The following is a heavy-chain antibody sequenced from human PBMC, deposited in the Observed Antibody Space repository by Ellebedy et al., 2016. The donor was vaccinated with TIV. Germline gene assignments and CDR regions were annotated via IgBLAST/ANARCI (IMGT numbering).Heavy chain of an antibody. D-gene: IGHD3-22*01. CDR1: GYTLTELS. Sequence: ASVKVSCXVSGYTLTELSMHWVRQAPGKGLEWMGGFDPEDGETIYAQKLQGRVTMTTDTSTSTAYMELRSLRSDDTAVYYCARGRDSSPDYWGQGTLVTVSS. CDR2: FDPEDGET. J-gene: IGHJ4*02. V-gene: IGHV1-24*01. CDR3: ARGRDSSPDY.